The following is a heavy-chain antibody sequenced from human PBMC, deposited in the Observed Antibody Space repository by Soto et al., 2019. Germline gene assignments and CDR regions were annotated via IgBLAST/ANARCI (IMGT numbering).Heavy chain of an antibody. D-gene: IGHD5-12*01. CDR1: GYNHTLNTSA. Sequence: EVQLLESGGGLVQPGGSLRLSCAGSGYNHTLNTSAMSLVRQAPAKGLEWVAGISPTGGSTYYADSVKGRFTSSSDNSMDTLFLQISSLRVEDAAVYFCAIVKRGIVTTIGVGFGAWGRGSLVTVSS. V-gene: IGHV3-23*01. J-gene: IGHJ5*02. CDR2: ISPTGGST. CDR3: AIVKRGIVTTIGVGFGA.